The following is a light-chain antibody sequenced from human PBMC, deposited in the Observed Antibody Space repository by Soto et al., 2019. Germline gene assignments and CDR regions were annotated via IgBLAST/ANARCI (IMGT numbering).Light chain of an antibody. CDR2: DAS. CDR3: QQRYNWPRT. CDR1: QSVSNY. V-gene: IGKV3-11*01. Sequence: EIVLTQSPATLSLSPGEGATLSCRASQSVSNYLAWYQQNPGQAPRLLIYDASNRATGIPARFSGSGSGTDFTLTISSLEPEDFAVYYCQQRYNWPRTFGQGTTVEIK. J-gene: IGKJ1*01.